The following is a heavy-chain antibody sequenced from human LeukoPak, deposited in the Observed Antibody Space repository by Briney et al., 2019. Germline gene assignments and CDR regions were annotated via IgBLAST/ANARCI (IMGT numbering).Heavy chain of an antibody. J-gene: IGHJ4*02. CDR2: IIPIFGTA. Sequence: ASVNVSCKASGGTFSSYAISWVRQAPGQGLEWMGGIIPIFGTANYAQKFQGRVTITADESTSTAYMELSSLRSEDTAVYYCARDRNSGWPFDYWGQGTLVTVSS. D-gene: IGHD6-19*01. CDR3: ARDRNSGWPFDY. CDR1: GGTFSSYA. V-gene: IGHV1-69*13.